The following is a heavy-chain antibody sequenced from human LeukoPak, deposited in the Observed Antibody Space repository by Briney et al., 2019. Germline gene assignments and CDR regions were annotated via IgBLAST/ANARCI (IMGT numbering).Heavy chain of an antibody. CDR1: GGSISSYY. V-gene: IGHV4-59*12. CDR3: ARAVTTGFYFDY. CDR2: IYYSGST. J-gene: IGHJ4*02. D-gene: IGHD4-17*01. Sequence: SETLSLTCTVSGGSISSYYWSWIRQPPGKGLEWIGYIYYSGSTNYNPSLKSRVTISVDKSKNQFSLKLSSVTAADTAVYYCARAVTTGFYFDYWGQGTLVTVSS.